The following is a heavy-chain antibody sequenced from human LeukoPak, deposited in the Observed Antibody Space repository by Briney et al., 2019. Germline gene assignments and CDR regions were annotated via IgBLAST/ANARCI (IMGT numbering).Heavy chain of an antibody. D-gene: IGHD1-26*01. CDR3: ARATTTDYYFHY. CDR1: GYTFTSYY. V-gene: IGHV1-46*03. J-gene: IGHJ4*02. CDR2: INPSGGST. Sequence: ASVKVSCETSGYTFTSYYMHWVRQAPGQGLEWMGIINPSGGSTSYAQKFQGRVTMTRDTSTSTIYMELSSLRYEDTAVYYCARATTTDYYFHYWGQGTLVTVSS.